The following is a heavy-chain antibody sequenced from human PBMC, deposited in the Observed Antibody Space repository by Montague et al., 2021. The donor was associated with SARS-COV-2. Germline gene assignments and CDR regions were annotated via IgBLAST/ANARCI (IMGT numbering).Heavy chain of an antibody. Sequence: SETLSLTCAVSGGSISSGNWWSWVRQPPGKGLEWIGEIYHSGSTNYNPSLKSRVTISLDKSKNQFSLKLSSVTAADAAVYYCARRSRVVTAIWALRTSLSSWFDPWGQGTLVTVSS. CDR2: IYHSGST. CDR3: ARRSRVVTAIWALRTSLSSWFDP. D-gene: IGHD2-21*02. J-gene: IGHJ5*02. V-gene: IGHV4-4*02. CDR1: GGSISSGNW.